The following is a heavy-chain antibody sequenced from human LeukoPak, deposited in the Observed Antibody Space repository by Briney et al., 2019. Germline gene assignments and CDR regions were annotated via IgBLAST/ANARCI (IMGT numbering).Heavy chain of an antibody. CDR3: ARDPPGYSYGPNWFDP. CDR1: GGSISSGSYY. CDR2: IYTSGST. D-gene: IGHD5-18*01. J-gene: IGHJ5*02. V-gene: IGHV4-61*02. Sequence: PSETLSLTCTVSGGSISSGSYYWSWIRQPAGKGLEWIGRIYTSGSTNYNPSLKSRVTMSVDTSKNQFSLKLSSVTAADTAVYYCARDPPGYSYGPNWFDPWGQGTLVTVSS.